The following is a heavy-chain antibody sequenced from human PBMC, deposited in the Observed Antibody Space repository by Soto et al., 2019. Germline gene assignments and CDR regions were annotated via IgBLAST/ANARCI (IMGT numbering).Heavy chain of an antibody. J-gene: IGHJ4*02. CDR1: GFTFSSYW. Sequence: GVSLILSCAASGFTFSSYWMHWVRQAPGKGLVWVSRINSDGSSISYADSVKGRFTISRDNAKNTLYLQMNSLRVEDTAVYYCARDLTGLVFDYWGQGTLVTVSS. CDR2: INSDGSSI. D-gene: IGHD3-9*01. CDR3: ARDLTGLVFDY. V-gene: IGHV3-74*01.